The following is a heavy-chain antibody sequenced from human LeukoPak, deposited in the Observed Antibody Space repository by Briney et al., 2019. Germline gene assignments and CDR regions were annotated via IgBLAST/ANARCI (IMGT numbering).Heavy chain of an antibody. V-gene: IGHV3-53*01. D-gene: IGHD4/OR15-4a*01. Sequence: PGGSLRLSCAASGFTFSDYYMSWVRQAPGKGLEWVSFIYSDNTHYSDSVKGRFTISRDNSKNTLYLQMNSLRAEDTAVYYRARRAGAYSHPYDYWGQGTLVTVSS. J-gene: IGHJ4*02. CDR3: ARRAGAYSHPYDY. CDR2: IYSDNT. CDR1: GFTFSDYY.